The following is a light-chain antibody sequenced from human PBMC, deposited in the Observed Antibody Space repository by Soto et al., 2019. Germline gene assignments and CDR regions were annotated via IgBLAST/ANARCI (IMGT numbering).Light chain of an antibody. Sequence: QSVLTQPASVSGSPGQSITISCTGTSSDVGGYNYVSWYQQHPGKAPKLMIYEVSKRPSGVPDRFSGSKSGNTASLTVSGLQAEDEADYYCSSYAGSNIYGFGTGTRSPS. CDR2: EVS. CDR3: SSYAGSNIYG. CDR1: SSDVGGYNY. J-gene: IGLJ1*01. V-gene: IGLV2-8*01.